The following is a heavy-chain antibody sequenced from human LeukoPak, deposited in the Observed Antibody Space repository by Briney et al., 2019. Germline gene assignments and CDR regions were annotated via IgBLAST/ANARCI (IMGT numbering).Heavy chain of an antibody. J-gene: IGHJ4*02. V-gene: IGHV4-39*07. Sequence: KASETLSLTCTVSGGSISSSSYYWARIRQPPGKGLEWIGSIYYSGSAYYNPSLKSRVTISVDTSKKQFSLKLSSVTVADTAVYYCARDLSRSSGYTDYWGQGTLVTVSS. CDR1: GGSISSSSYY. CDR2: IYYSGSA. CDR3: ARDLSRSSGYTDY. D-gene: IGHD5-12*01.